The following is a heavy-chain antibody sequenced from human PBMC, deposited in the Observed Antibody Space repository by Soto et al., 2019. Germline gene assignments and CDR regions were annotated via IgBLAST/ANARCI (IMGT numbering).Heavy chain of an antibody. Sequence: SETLSLTCTVSGGSISSGGYYWSWIRQHPGKGLEWIGYIYYIGSTYYNPSLKSRVTISVDTSKNQFSLKLSSVTAADTAVYYCARDRRSYYSDGSGLDFWGQGTLVTVSS. CDR2: IYYIGST. CDR1: GGSISSGGYY. V-gene: IGHV4-31*03. J-gene: IGHJ4*02. CDR3: ARDRRSYYSDGSGLDF. D-gene: IGHD3-22*01.